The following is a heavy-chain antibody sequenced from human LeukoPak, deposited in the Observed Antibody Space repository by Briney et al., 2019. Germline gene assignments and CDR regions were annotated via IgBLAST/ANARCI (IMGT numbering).Heavy chain of an antibody. D-gene: IGHD3-22*01. J-gene: IGHJ6*03. CDR1: GFTFSSYG. CDR2: ISYDGSNK. V-gene: IGHV3-30*03. Sequence: PGRSLRLSCAASGFTFSSYGMHWVRQAPGKGLEWVAVISYDGSNKYYADSVKGRFTISRDNSKNTLYLQMNSLRAEDTAVYYCARVDYYDSSGYYYVPDYYYYMDVWGKGTTVTVSS. CDR3: ARVDYYDSSGYYYVPDYYYYMDV.